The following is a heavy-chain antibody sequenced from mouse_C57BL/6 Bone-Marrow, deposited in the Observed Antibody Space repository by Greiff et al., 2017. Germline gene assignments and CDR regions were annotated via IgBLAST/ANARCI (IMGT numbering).Heavy chain of an antibody. CDR1: GYTFTDYN. CDR2: INPNNGGT. J-gene: IGHJ4*01. D-gene: IGHD1-1*01. V-gene: IGHV1-22*01. Sequence: EVQLQESGPELVKPGASVTMSCKASGYTFTDYNMHWVKQSHGKSLEWIGYINPNNGGTSYNQKFKGKATLTVNKSSSTAYMELRSLTSEDSAVYYCARDYGRGGDYWGQGTSVTVSS. CDR3: ARDYGRGGDY.